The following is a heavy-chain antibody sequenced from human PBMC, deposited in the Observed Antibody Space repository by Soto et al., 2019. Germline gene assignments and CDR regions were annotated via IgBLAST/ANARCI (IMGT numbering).Heavy chain of an antibody. Sequence: PSETLSLTCTVSGGSISSGGYYWSWIRQHPGKGLEWIGYIYYSGSTYYNPSLKSRVTISVDTSKNQFSLKLSSVTAADTAVYYCARDQHWNYVGGFDYWGQGTLVTVSS. J-gene: IGHJ4*02. CDR2: IYYSGST. CDR3: ARDQHWNYVGGFDY. D-gene: IGHD3-16*01. V-gene: IGHV4-31*03. CDR1: GGSISSGGYY.